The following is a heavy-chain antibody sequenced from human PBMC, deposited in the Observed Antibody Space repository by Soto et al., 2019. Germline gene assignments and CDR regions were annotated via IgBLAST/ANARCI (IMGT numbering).Heavy chain of an antibody. CDR1: GFTFSNSW. CDR2: IKQDGSEK. J-gene: IGHJ4*02. V-gene: IGHV3-7*04. Sequence: EVQLVESGGGLVQPGGSLRLSCATSGFTFSNSWMSWVRQAPGKGLGWVANIKQDGSEKYYVDSVKGRFTISRDNARNSLYLQMNSLRAEDTAVYYCAREFDYWGQGTLVTVSS. CDR3: AREFDY.